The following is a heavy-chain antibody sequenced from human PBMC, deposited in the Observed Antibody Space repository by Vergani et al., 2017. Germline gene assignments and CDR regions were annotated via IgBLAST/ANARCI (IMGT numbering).Heavy chain of an antibody. Sequence: EVQLVQSGAEVKKPGESLKISCKGSGYSFTSYWISWVRQMPGKGLEWMGRIDPSDSYTNYSPSFQGHVTISADKSISTAYLEWGSLKASDTTMYYCAAHSSVSPPLGYWGQGTLVTVSS. CDR3: AAHSSVSPPLGY. J-gene: IGHJ4*02. V-gene: IGHV5-10-1*01. CDR1: GYSFTSYW. CDR2: IDPSDSYT. D-gene: IGHD3-22*01.